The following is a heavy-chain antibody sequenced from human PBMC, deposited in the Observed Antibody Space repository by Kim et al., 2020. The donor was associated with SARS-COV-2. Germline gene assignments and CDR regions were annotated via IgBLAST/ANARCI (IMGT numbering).Heavy chain of an antibody. CDR2: IYYSGSA. Sequence: SETLSLTCTVSGGSISSYYWSWIRQPPGKGLEWIGYIYYSGSANYNPSLKSRITISVDTSKNQFSLKLSSVTAADTDIYSCARGSGCSRTTCSFDYCGQGALVTVSA. V-gene: IGHV4-59*01. D-gene: IGHD2-2*01. CDR1: GGSISSYY. CDR3: ARGSGCSRTTCSFDY. J-gene: IGHJ4*02.